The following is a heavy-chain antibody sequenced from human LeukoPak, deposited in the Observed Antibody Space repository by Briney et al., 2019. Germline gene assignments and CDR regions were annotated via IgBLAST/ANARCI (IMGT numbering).Heavy chain of an antibody. CDR1: GFNFKSYS. J-gene: IGHJ4*02. CDR2: ISSTSSDL. CDR3: ARAARHYFDY. Sequence: GGSLRLSCAASGFNFKSYSMNWVRQAPGKGLVWVSFISSTSSDLLYADSVKGRFTVSRDNGKNSLYLQMNSLRAKDTAVYYCARAARHYFDYWGQGSLVTVSS. V-gene: IGHV3-21*06.